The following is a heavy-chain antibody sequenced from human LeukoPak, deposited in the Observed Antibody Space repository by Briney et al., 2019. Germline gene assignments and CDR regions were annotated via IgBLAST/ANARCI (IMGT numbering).Heavy chain of an antibody. CDR2: IDGSGAYT. CDR3: AQGYYVDRY. Sequence: GGSLRLSCAASGFTFSTYTMTWVRQASGKGLEWVSGIDGSGAYTYYGDSVRGRFTISRDNFTNTLYLQLNSLSAEDTAVYYCAQGYYVDRYWGQGTLVTVSS. V-gene: IGHV3-23*01. CDR1: GFTFSTYT. D-gene: IGHD3-3*01. J-gene: IGHJ4*02.